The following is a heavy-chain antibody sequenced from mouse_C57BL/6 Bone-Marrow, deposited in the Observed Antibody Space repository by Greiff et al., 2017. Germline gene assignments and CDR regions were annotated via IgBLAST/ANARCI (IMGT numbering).Heavy chain of an antibody. CDR3: ARPYYYGSSPDFDY. J-gene: IGHJ2*01. CDR1: GYTFTSYW. CDR2: IYPGSGST. V-gene: IGHV1-55*01. Sequence: QVQLQQPGAELVKPGASVKMSCKASGYTFTSYWITWVKQRPGQGLEWIGDIYPGSGSTNYNEKFKSKATLTVDTSSSTAYMQLSSLTSEDSAVYNCARPYYYGSSPDFDYWGQGTTLTVSS. D-gene: IGHD1-1*01.